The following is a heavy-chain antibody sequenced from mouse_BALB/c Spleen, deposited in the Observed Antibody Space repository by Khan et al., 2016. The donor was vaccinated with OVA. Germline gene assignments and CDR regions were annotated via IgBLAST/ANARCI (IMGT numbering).Heavy chain of an antibody. D-gene: IGHD2-14*01. V-gene: IGHV1-4*01. CDR1: GYTFTSYT. J-gene: IGHJ1*01. CDR3: VSSGAYYRYDGYFDV. Sequence: QIQLVQSGAELARPGASVKMSCKASGYTFTSYTMHWVKQRPGQGLEWIGYINPSNTYTNYNQKFKDKATLTADKSSNTAYMQLSSLTSEDSAVYYCVSSGAYYRYDGYFDVWGAGTTVTVSS. CDR2: INPSNTYT.